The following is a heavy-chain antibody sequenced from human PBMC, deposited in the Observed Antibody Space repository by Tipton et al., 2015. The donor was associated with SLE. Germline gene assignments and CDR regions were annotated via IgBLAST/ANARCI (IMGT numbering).Heavy chain of an antibody. V-gene: IGHV4-39*07. D-gene: IGHD6-13*01. CDR1: GGSISSSSYY. CDR3: AGGGIAADWYDY. Sequence: TLSLTCTVSGGSISSSSYYWGWIRQPPGKGLEWIGSIYYSGSTYYNPSLKSRVTLSVDTSKNQFSLTLSSVTAADTAVYYCAGGGIAADWYDYWGQGTLVTASS. CDR2: IYYSGST. J-gene: IGHJ4*02.